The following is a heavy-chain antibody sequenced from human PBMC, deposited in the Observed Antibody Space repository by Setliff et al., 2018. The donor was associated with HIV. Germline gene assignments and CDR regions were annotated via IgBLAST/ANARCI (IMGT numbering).Heavy chain of an antibody. CDR3: ARFAAGGAPGPTDFAY. CDR2: IYYSGST. Sequence: SETLSLTCTVSGGSISSSSYYWGWICQPPGKGLEWIGSIYYSGSTYYNPSLKSLVTISVDTSKNQFYLKLTSVTAADTAVYYWARFAAGGAPGPTDFAYWGQGTLVTVSS. J-gene: IGHJ4*02. V-gene: IGHV4-39*07. D-gene: IGHD2-21*01. CDR1: GGSISSSSYY.